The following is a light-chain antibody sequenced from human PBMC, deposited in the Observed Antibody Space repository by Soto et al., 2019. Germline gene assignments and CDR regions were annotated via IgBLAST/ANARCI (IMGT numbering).Light chain of an antibody. CDR3: QQYNSYLWT. CDR1: QSISSW. Sequence: DLQMTQSPSTLSASVGDRVTITCRASQSISSWLAWFQQKPGKAPKLLIYDASSLGSGVPSRFSGSGSGTEFTLTISSLQPDDFATYYCQQYNSYLWTFGQGTKVEIK. J-gene: IGKJ1*01. CDR2: DAS. V-gene: IGKV1-5*01.